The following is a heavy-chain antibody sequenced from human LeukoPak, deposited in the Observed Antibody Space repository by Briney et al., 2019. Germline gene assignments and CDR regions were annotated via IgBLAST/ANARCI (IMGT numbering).Heavy chain of an antibody. V-gene: IGHV4-39*01. CDR2: ISQSGTT. D-gene: IGHD2-15*01. J-gene: IGHJ4*02. Sequence: WETLSLTCTVSGGSISSSGYYWDWIRQPPGKGLEWIGSISQSGTTYYNPPLKSRVTIFVDTPKSQFSLKLNSVTAADTAVYYCARRRVVARGYFDYWGQGVLVTVSS. CDR1: GGSISSSGYY. CDR3: ARRRVVARGYFDY.